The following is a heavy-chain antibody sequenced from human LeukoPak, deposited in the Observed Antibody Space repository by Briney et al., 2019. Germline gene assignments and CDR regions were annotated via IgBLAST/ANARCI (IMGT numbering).Heavy chain of an antibody. J-gene: IGHJ5*02. Sequence: PGGSLRLSCAASGFTLRSYSMNWVRQAPGKGLEWVSYISSSSSTIYYADSVKGRFTISRDNAKNSLYLQMNSLRAEDTAVYYCARMKGYCSSTSCYSGWFDPWGQGTLVTVSS. CDR3: ARMKGYCSSTSCYSGWFDP. V-gene: IGHV3-48*04. CDR2: ISSSSSTI. D-gene: IGHD2-2*01. CDR1: GFTLRSYS.